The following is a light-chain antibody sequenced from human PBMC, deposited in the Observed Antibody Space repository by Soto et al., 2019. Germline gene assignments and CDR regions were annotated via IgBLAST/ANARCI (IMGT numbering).Light chain of an antibody. CDR1: QSVRSY. J-gene: IGKJ4*01. CDR3: QHRSSWPLT. Sequence: EIVLTQSPATLSLSPGERATLSCRASQSVRSYLPWYQQKPGQAPRLLVYDASNRAAGVPDRISGRGSGTDFTLAISSLEPEDFAVYYCQHRSSWPLTVGGGTKVEI. V-gene: IGKV3-11*01. CDR2: DAS.